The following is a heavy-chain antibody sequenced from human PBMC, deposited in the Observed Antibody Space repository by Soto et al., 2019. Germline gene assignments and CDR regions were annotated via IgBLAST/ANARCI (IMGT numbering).Heavy chain of an antibody. CDR1: GVSISSYY. D-gene: IGHD2-2*01. CDR2: IYYSGST. J-gene: IGHJ4*02. CDR3: ARQRLRGYAPDRFDY. V-gene: IGHV4-59*08. Sequence: SETLSLTCTVSGVSISSYYWSWIRQPPGKGLEWIGYIYYSGSTNYNPSLKSRVTISVDTSKNQFSLKLSSVTAADTAVYYCARQRLRGYAPDRFDYWGQGTLVTVSS.